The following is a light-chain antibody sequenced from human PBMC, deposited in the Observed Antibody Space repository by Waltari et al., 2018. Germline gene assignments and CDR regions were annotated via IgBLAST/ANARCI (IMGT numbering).Light chain of an antibody. CDR3: QKYGTLPAT. V-gene: IGKV3-20*01. Sequence: EILLTQSPGTLSLSPVERATLSCRASQSVSRWLAWYQQKPGQPPRLLIYGASSRANGIPDRFSGSGSGTDFSLTISRLEPEDSAVYYCQKYGTLPATFGQGTKVEVK. CDR1: QSVSRW. J-gene: IGKJ1*01. CDR2: GAS.